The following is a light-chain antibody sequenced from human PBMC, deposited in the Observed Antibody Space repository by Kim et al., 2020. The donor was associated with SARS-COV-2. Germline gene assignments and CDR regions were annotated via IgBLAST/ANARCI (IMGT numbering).Light chain of an antibody. CDR2: KDR. V-gene: IGLV3-25*03. CDR3: QSVDSSGTYYV. J-gene: IGLJ1*01. Sequence: SYELTQPPSVSVSPGQTARITCSGDALPKQYAYWYQQKPGQAPVLLIYKDRERPSGIPERFSGSSSGTTVTLTIRGVQAEDEADYFCQSVDSSGTYYVFG. CDR1: ALPKQY.